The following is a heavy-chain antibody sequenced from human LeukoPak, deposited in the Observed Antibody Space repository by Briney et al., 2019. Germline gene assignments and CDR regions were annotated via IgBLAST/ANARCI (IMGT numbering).Heavy chain of an antibody. D-gene: IGHD6-19*01. CDR2: INPNSGGT. V-gene: IGHV1-2*02. J-gene: IGHJ4*02. CDR1: AYTFTGYY. Sequence: GASVKVSCKASAYTFTGYYMHWVRQAPGQGLEWMGWINPNSGGTNYAQKFQGRVTMARGTSISTAYMELSTLRSDDTAVYYCARSSGWSLFDYWSQGTLVTVSS. CDR3: ARSSGWSLFDY.